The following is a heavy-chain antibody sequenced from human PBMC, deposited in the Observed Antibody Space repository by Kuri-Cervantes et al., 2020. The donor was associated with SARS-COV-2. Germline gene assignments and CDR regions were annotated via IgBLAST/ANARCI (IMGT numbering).Heavy chain of an antibody. CDR3: VRDGEHWNFDY. J-gene: IGHJ4*02. D-gene: IGHD1-1*01. CDR1: GFTFSGHW. Sequence: GESLKISCAASGFTFSGHWIHWVRQAPGKGLVWVSRINPDGSYTNNADSVKGRFTLPSDNAKNMLFLQMNSLRAEDTAVYYCVRDGEHWNFDYWGQGTLVTVSS. V-gene: IGHV3-74*01. CDR2: INPDGSYT.